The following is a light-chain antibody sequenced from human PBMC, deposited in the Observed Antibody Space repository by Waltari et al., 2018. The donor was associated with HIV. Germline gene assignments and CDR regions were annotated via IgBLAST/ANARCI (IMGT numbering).Light chain of an antibody. CDR3: QQYTNWPLT. Sequence: EIVMTQSPATRSVSPGERATLSCRASQSLSSNLAWYQQKPGQAPRLLIYGESTRATGIPARFSGSGSGTEFTLTISSLQSEDFAVYYCQQYTNWPLTFGGGTKVEIK. CDR1: QSLSSN. J-gene: IGKJ4*01. CDR2: GES. V-gene: IGKV3-15*01.